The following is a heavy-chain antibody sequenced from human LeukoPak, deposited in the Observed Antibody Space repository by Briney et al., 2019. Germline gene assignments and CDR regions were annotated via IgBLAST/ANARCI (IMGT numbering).Heavy chain of an antibody. CDR1: GGSISSGNYY. Sequence: PSETLSLTCTVSGGSISSGNYYWSWIRQPAGKGLEWIGRIYTSGSTNYNPSLKSRVTISVDTSKNQFSLKMSSVTAADTAVYYCARDPGTADFWGQGTLVTVSS. J-gene: IGHJ4*02. CDR2: IYTSGST. CDR3: ARDPGTADF. V-gene: IGHV4-61*02. D-gene: IGHD1-1*01.